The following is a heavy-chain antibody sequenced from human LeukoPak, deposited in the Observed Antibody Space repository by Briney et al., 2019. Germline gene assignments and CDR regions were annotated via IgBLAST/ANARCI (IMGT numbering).Heavy chain of an antibody. CDR2: INPNSGGT. CDR3: ASSGGYNWNWYFDL. D-gene: IGHD5-24*01. CDR1: GYTFTGYY. V-gene: IGHV1-2*06. Sequence: ASVKVSCKASGYTFTGYYMRWVRQAPGQGLEWMGRINPNSGGTNYAQKFQGRVTITADESTSTAYMELSSLRSEDTAVYYCASSGGYNWNWYFDLWGRGTLVTVSS. J-gene: IGHJ2*01.